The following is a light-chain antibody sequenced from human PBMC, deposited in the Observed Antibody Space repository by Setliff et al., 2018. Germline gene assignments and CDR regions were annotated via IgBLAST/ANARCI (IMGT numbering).Light chain of an antibody. Sequence: QSVLTQPPSVSGAPGQRVTISCTGSGSNIGTGYDVHWYQHLPGAAPTLLIYTNNNRPSGVPDRFSASKSGTSASLAITGLRAEDEADYYCQSYDSSLSGYVFGTGTKVTV. CDR1: GSNIGTGYD. J-gene: IGLJ1*01. V-gene: IGLV1-40*01. CDR3: QSYDSSLSGYV. CDR2: TNN.